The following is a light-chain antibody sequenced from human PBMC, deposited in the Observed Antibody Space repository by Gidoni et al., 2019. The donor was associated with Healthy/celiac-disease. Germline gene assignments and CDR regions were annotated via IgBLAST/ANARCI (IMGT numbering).Light chain of an antibody. CDR1: QSVSSY. J-gene: IGKJ4*01. CDR2: DAS. Sequence: ELGLTQPPATLSLSPGERATLPCRASQSVSSYLAWYQQKPGQAPRLLIYDASNRATGVPARFSGSGSGTDFTLTISSLEPEDFAVYYCQQRSNWPLTFGGGTKVEIK. V-gene: IGKV3-11*01. CDR3: QQRSNWPLT.